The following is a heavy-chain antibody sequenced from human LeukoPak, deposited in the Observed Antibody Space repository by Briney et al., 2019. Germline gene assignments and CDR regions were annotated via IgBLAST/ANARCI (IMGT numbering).Heavy chain of an antibody. V-gene: IGHV3-74*01. CDR1: GFTFSSYW. CDR2: INSDGSST. J-gene: IGHJ5*02. CDR3: ARDPTVEAANWFDP. Sequence: GGSLRLSCAASGFTFSSYWMHWVRQAPGKGLVRVSRINSDGSSTSYADSVKGRFTISRDNAKNTLYLQMNSLRAEDTAVYYCARDPTVEAANWFDPWGQGTLVTVSS. D-gene: IGHD4-23*01.